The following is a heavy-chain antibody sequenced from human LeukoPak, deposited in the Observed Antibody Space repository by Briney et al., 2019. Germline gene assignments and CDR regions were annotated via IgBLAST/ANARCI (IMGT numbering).Heavy chain of an antibody. J-gene: IGHJ4*02. D-gene: IGHD3-10*01. CDR2: LTPMFAVA. Sequence: ASVKVSCKASGDTFSTFTVSWVRQAPGQGLEWMGGLTPMFAVANYARKFQGRVTITTDESTTTAYMELSNLKSDDTAVYYCARGEYSMVRGAHDWGQGTLVTVSS. V-gene: IGHV1-69*05. CDR3: ARGEYSMVRGAHD. CDR1: GDTFSTFT.